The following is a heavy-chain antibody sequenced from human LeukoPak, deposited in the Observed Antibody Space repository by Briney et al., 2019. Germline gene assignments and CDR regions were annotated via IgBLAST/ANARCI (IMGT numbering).Heavy chain of an antibody. CDR1: GFRFSSYG. J-gene: IGHJ4*02. V-gene: IGHV3-30*02. Sequence: GGSLRLSCAASGFRFSSYGMHWVRQAPGKGLEWVAFIRYDGSDKYYADSVKGRFIISRDNSKNTLSLQVISLRAEDTAVFYSSKSDNWGCFDYWGQGTLVTVSS. CDR3: SKSDNWGCFDY. D-gene: IGHD3-16*01. CDR2: IRYDGSDK.